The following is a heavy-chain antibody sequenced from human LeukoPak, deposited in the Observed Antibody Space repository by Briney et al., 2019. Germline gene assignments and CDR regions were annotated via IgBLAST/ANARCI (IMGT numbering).Heavy chain of an antibody. CDR1: GLTVNPNN. Sequence: GGSLRLSCTAPGLTVNPNNMNWVRQAPGKGLEWVSLVYAGGATHYAESVKGRFTISRDSSKETLYLQMNSLTADDTAVYYCASLGGASRGCWGQGTLVTVSS. D-gene: IGHD3-3*01. CDR3: ASLGGASRGC. CDR2: VYAGGAT. J-gene: IGHJ4*02. V-gene: IGHV3-66*02.